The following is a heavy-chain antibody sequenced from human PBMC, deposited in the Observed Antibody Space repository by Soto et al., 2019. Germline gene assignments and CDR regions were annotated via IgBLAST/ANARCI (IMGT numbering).Heavy chain of an antibody. D-gene: IGHD2-2*01. CDR1: GGSISSSNW. CDR2: IYHSGST. Sequence: QVQLQESGPGLVKPSGTLSLTCAVSGGSISSSNWWSWVRQPPGKGLEWIGEIYHSGSTNYNPSLKSRVTISVDKSKNQFALKLSSVTAGDTAVYYCARDRDIVVVPAAIRAYAFDIWGQGTMVTVSS. CDR3: ARDRDIVVVPAAIRAYAFDI. V-gene: IGHV4-4*02. J-gene: IGHJ3*02.